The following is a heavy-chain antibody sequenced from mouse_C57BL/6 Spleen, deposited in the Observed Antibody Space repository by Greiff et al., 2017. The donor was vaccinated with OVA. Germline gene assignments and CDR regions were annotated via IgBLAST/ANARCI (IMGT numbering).Heavy chain of an antibody. D-gene: IGHD1-1*01. J-gene: IGHJ1*03. CDR2: ISNGGGST. V-gene: IGHV5-12*01. CDR1: GFTFSDYY. Sequence: EVKVEESGGGLVQPGGSLKLSCAASGFTFSDYYMYWVRQTPEKRLEWVAYISNGGGSTYYPDTVKGRFTISRDNAKNTLYLQMSRLKSEDTAMKYCARLKIATVVGTCTRYFGVWGTGTTVT. CDR3: ARLKIATVVGTCTRYFGV.